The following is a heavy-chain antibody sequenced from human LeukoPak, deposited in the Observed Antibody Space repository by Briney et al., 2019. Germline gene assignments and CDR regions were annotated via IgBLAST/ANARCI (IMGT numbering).Heavy chain of an antibody. V-gene: IGHV3-21*01. Sequence: GGSLRLSCAASGFTFSSYSMNWVRQAPGKGLEWVSSISSSSSYIYYADSVKGRFTISRDNSKNTQYLQMNSLRAEDTAVYYCARRPAVAATGTNYYGMDVWGKGTTVTVSS. D-gene: IGHD6-19*01. CDR1: GFTFSSYS. CDR3: ARRPAVAATGTNYYGMDV. J-gene: IGHJ6*04. CDR2: ISSSSSYI.